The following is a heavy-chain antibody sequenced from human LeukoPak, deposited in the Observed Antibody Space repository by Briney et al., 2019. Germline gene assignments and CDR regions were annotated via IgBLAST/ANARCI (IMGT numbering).Heavy chain of an antibody. V-gene: IGHV3-66*01. CDR2: IYSGGST. Sequence: GSLRLSCAASGLTISNNFMGWVRQAPGKGLEWVSLIYSGGSTYSADSVKGRFTISRDNSKNTLHLQMNSLRVEDTAVYYCARDTDYYGSGRHGNFDHWGQGTLVTVSS. D-gene: IGHD3-10*01. J-gene: IGHJ1*01. CDR1: GLTISNNF. CDR3: ARDTDYYGSGRHGNFDH.